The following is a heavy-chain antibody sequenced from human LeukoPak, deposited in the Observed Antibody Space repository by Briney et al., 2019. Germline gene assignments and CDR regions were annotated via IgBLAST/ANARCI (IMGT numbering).Heavy chain of an antibody. J-gene: IGHJ4*02. CDR3: ARVGGYYGLLDY. V-gene: IGHV4-59*01. D-gene: IGHD3-22*01. Sequence: PGGSLRLSCAASGFTFSSYNMNWVRQAPGKGLEWIGYIYYSGSTNYNPSLKSRVTISVATSKNQFSPKLSSVTAADTAVYYCARVGGYYGLLDYWGQGTLVTVSS. CDR1: GFTFSSYN. CDR2: IYYSGST.